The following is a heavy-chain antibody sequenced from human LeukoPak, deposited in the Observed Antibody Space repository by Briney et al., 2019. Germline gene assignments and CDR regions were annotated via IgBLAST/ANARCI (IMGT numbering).Heavy chain of an antibody. V-gene: IGHV1-18*04. Sequence: ASVKVSCKASGYNFSNYGISWVRQAPGQGLEWMGWISGYNEKRNFAQKFQGRVTMTIDTSTSAGYMELRSLRSDDTAVYYCARDIDVLATITTWDYWGQGTLVTVSS. D-gene: IGHD5-12*01. CDR3: ARDIDVLATITTWDY. CDR2: ISGYNEKR. CDR1: GYNFSNYG. J-gene: IGHJ4*02.